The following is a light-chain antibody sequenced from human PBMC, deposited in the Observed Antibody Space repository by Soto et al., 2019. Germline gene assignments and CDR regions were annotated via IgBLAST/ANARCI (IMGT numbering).Light chain of an antibody. CDR1: QNIDIS. V-gene: IGKV3-11*01. Sequence: EIVLTQSPATLSLSPGERGTLSCRASQNIDISLAWYQQKPGQAPRLLIYDASNRATGFPGRFSGSGSGTDFTLTISSPEPEDSAVYYCQQRVSWPRTFGQGTKVAI. CDR3: QQRVSWPRT. J-gene: IGKJ1*01. CDR2: DAS.